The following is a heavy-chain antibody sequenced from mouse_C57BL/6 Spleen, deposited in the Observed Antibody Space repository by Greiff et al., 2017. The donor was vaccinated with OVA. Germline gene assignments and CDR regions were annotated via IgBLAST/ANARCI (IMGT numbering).Heavy chain of an antibody. D-gene: IGHD2-5*01. CDR3: AYYSNYYAMDY. CDR2: IDPEDGDT. V-gene: IGHV14-1*01. CDR1: GFNIKDYY. Sequence: EVQLQQSGAELVRPGASVKLSCTASGFNIKDYYMHWVKQRPEQGLEWIGRIDPEDGDTEYAPKFQGKATMTADTSSNTAYLQLSSLTSEDTAVYYCAYYSNYYAMDYWGQGTSVTVSS. J-gene: IGHJ4*01.